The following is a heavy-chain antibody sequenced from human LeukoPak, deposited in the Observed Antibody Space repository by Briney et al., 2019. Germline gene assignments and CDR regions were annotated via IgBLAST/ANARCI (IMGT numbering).Heavy chain of an antibody. CDR2: ISFDGSNK. CDR3: AKDKRYNWNYEAYDAFDI. J-gene: IGHJ3*02. Sequence: GGSLRLSCAASGFTFSDYYMSWIRQAPGKGLEWVAVISFDGSNKYYADSVKGRFTISRDNSKNTLYLQMNSLRAEDTAVYYCAKDKRYNWNYEAYDAFDIWGQGTMVTVSS. D-gene: IGHD1-7*01. CDR1: GFTFSDYY. V-gene: IGHV3-30*18.